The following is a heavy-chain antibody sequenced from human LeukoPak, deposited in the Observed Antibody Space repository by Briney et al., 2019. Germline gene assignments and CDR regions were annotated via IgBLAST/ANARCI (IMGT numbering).Heavy chain of an antibody. CDR2: INHSGST. CDR3: ARVVGFSSSWYSNYWYFDL. D-gene: IGHD6-13*01. J-gene: IGHJ2*01. V-gene: IGHV4-34*01. CDR1: GGSFSGYY. Sequence: ETLSLTCAVYGGSFSGYYWSWIRQPPGKGLEWIGEINHSGSTNYNPSLKSRVTISVDTSKNQFSLKLSSVTAADTAVYYCARVVGFSSSWYSNYWYFDLWGRGTLVTVSS.